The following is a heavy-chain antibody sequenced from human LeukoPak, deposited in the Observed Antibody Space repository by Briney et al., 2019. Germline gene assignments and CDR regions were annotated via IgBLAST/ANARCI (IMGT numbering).Heavy chain of an antibody. V-gene: IGHV3-21*01. CDR2: ISSSSSYI. D-gene: IGHD3-22*01. CDR3: ARDYYYDSSGYPPSAY. J-gene: IGHJ4*02. CDR1: GFTFSSYS. Sequence: GGSLRLSCAASGFTFSSYSMNWVRQAPGKGLEWVSSISSSSSYIYYADSVKGRFTISRDNAKNSLYLQMNSLRAEDTAVHYCARDYYYDSSGYPPSAYWGQGTLVTVSS.